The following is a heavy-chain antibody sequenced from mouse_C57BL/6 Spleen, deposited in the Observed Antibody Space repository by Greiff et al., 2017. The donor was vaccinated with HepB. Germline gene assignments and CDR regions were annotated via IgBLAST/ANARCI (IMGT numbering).Heavy chain of an antibody. D-gene: IGHD1-1*01. J-gene: IGHJ4*01. CDR1: GYTFTSYT. Sequence: VQLQRSGAELARPGASVKMSCKASGYTFTSYTMHWVKQRPGQGLEWIGYINPSSGYTKYNQKFKDKATLTADKSSSTAYMQLSSLTSEDSAVYYCARSLYYGSEMDYWGQGTSVTVSS. CDR2: INPSSGYT. CDR3: ARSLYYGSEMDY. V-gene: IGHV1-4*01.